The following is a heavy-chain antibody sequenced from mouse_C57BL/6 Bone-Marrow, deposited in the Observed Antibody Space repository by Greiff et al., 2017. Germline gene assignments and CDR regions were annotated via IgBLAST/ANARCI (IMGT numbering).Heavy chain of an antibody. CDR2: INPNNGGT. V-gene: IGHV1-18*01. Sequence: EVQLQQSGPELVKPGASVKIPCKASGYTFTDYNMDWVKQSHGKSLEWIGDINPNNGGTIYNQKFKGKATLTVDKSSSTAYMELRSLTSEDTAVYYCARRHYYGSSYLFAYWGQGTLVTVSA. CDR1: GYTFTDYN. CDR3: ARRHYYGSSYLFAY. D-gene: IGHD1-1*01. J-gene: IGHJ3*01.